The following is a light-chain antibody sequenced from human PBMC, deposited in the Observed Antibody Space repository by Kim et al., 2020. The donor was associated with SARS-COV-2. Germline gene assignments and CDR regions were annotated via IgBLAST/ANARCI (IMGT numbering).Light chain of an antibody. CDR1: NTGSKS. CDR3: QVWDSSSDHRGV. Sequence: SYELTQPPSVSVAPGKTARITCGGNNTGSKSVHWYQQKPGQAPVLVIYYDNDRPSGIPERFSGSNSGNTATLTISRVEAGDEVDYYCQVWDSSSDHRGVFGGGTQLTVL. V-gene: IGLV3-21*04. CDR2: YDN. J-gene: IGLJ3*02.